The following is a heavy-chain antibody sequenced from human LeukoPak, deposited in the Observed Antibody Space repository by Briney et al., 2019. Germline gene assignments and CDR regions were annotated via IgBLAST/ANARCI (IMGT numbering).Heavy chain of an antibody. V-gene: IGHV3-53*01. Sequence: GGSLRLSCAASGFVVNSKYMSWIRQAPGKELEWVSVMYSGGTAFYSDSVRGRFTISRDNSKNTLYLQMSGLKVEDTAVYYCARSIPGPHCGGDGCPPTLTPFDLWGQGALVTVSS. D-gene: IGHD2-21*01. CDR3: ARSIPGPHCGGDGCPPTLTPFDL. CDR1: GFVVNSKY. J-gene: IGHJ4*02. CDR2: MYSGGTA.